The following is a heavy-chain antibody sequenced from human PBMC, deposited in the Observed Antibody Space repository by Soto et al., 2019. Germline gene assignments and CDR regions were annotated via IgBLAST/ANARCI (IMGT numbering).Heavy chain of an antibody. V-gene: IGHV1-18*01. J-gene: IGHJ6*02. CDR2: ISAYNGNT. CDR1: GYTFTSYG. D-gene: IGHD3-10*01. Sequence: GASVKVSCKASGYTFTSYGISWVRQAPGQGLEWMGWISAYNGNTNYAQKLQGRVTMTTDTSTSTAYMELRSLRSDDTAVYYCARFRGYYGFYYYYGMDVWGQGNTVTVSS. CDR3: ARFRGYYGFYYYYGMDV.